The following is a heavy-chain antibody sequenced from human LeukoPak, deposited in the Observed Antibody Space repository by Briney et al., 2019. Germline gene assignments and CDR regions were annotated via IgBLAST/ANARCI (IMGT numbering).Heavy chain of an antibody. Sequence: PGGSLKLYCSASGLTFSSYAIHWVRQAPGKGLEYVSGISSKGGSTHYAEFVKGRFTISRDNSKDTVYLQMRNLRPEDTAVYYCVRFSGYDCFDYWGQGTLVTVSS. J-gene: IGHJ4*02. D-gene: IGHD5-12*01. CDR3: VRFSGYDCFDY. V-gene: IGHV3-64D*06. CDR1: GLTFSSYA. CDR2: ISSKGGST.